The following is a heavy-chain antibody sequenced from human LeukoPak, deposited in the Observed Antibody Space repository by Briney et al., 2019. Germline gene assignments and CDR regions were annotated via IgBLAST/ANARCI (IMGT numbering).Heavy chain of an antibody. CDR3: ARAGAIAVAGTFDY. D-gene: IGHD6-19*01. CDR2: IIPILGIA. V-gene: IGHV1-69*02. J-gene: IGHJ4*02. CDR1: GGTFSSYT. Sequence: SVKVSCKASGGTFSSYTISWVRQAPGQGLEWMGRIIPILGIANYAQKFQGRVTITADKSTSTAYMELSSLRSEDTAVYYCARAGAIAVAGTFDYWGQGTLVTVSS.